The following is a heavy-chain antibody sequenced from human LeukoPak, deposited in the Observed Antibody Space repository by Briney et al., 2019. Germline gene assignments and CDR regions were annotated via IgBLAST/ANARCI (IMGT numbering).Heavy chain of an antibody. Sequence: GGSLRLSCVASVFIFSHYGMHWVRQAPGKGLEWVAVIWSDGSNRFYAGSVKGRFTISRDNSQNTVFLQMDSLRAEDTAMYYCARDAQRGFDYSNSLKYWGHGILVTVSS. CDR2: IWSDGSNR. CDR1: VFIFSHYG. V-gene: IGHV3-33*01. CDR3: ARDAQRGFDYSNSLKY. D-gene: IGHD4-11*01. J-gene: IGHJ4*01.